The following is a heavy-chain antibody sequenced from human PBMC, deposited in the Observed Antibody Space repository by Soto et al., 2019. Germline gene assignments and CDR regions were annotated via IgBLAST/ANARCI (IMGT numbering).Heavy chain of an antibody. J-gene: IGHJ4*02. CDR1: GFTFSSYG. D-gene: IGHD3-22*01. CDR3: AKGGTMIVVAHFDY. V-gene: IGHV3-30*18. CDR2: ISYDGSNK. Sequence: QVQLVESGGGVVQPGRSLRLSCAASGFTFSSYGMHWVRQAPGKGLEWVAVISYDGSNKYYADSVKGRFTISRDNSKNTLYLQMNSLRAEDTAVYYCAKGGTMIVVAHFDYWGQGTLVTVSS.